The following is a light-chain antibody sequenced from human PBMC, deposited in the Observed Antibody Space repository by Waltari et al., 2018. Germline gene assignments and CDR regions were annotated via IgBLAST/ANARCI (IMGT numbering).Light chain of an antibody. J-gene: IGKJ1*01. CDR1: QSVRRA. CDR3: QHYVRLPVA. V-gene: IGKV3-20*01. CDR2: DAS. Sequence: IVLTQSPGTLSLSPGERATLSCRASQSVRRAFGWYQLRPGQAPRLLIYDASNRATGIPDRFSGSGSGTDFSLTISRLEPEDFAVYYCQHYVRLPVAFGQGTKVEIK.